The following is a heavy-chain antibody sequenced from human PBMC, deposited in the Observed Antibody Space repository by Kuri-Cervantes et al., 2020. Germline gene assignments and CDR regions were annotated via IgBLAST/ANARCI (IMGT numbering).Heavy chain of an antibody. CDR3: VRDSQQLVRAFDI. CDR2: IYSGGST. J-gene: IGHJ3*02. V-gene: IGHV3-53*01. CDR1: GFTFGSYT. D-gene: IGHD6-13*01. Sequence: GGSLRLSCAASGFTFGSYTMNWVRQAPGKGLEWVSVIYSGGSTYYADSVKGRFTISRDNSKNTLYLQMNSLRAEDTAVYYCVRDSQQLVRAFDIWGQGTMVTVSS.